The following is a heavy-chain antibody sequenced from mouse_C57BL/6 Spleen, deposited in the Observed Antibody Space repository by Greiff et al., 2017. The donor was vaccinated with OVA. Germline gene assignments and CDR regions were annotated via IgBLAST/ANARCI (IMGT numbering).Heavy chain of an antibody. J-gene: IGHJ3*01. V-gene: IGHV1-66*01. D-gene: IGHD3-2*02. Sequence: QVQLKQSGPELVKPGASVKISCKASGYSFTSYYIHWVKQRPGQGLEWIGWIYPGSGNTKYNEKFKGKATLTADTSSSTAYMQLSSLTSEDSAVYYCAREGSSGTGFAYWGQGTLVTVSA. CDR3: AREGSSGTGFAY. CDR2: IYPGSGNT. CDR1: GYSFTSYY.